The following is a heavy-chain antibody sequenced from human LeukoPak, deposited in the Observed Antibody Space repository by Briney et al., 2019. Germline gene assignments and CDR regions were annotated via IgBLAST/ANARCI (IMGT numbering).Heavy chain of an antibody. Sequence: SETLSLTCTVSGGSISSSSYYWGWIRQPRVKGLEWIGSIYYSGSTYYNPSLKSRVTISVDTSKNKFSLKLSYVTAEDTAVYYCASEIGGYDFFPGDAFDIWGQVTMVTVSS. CDR2: IYYSGST. CDR1: GGSISSSSYY. V-gene: IGHV4-39*07. D-gene: IGHD5-12*01. J-gene: IGHJ3*02. CDR3: ASEIGGYDFFPGDAFDI.